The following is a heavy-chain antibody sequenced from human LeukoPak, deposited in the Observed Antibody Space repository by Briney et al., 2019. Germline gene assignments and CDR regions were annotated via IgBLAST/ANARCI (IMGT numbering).Heavy chain of an antibody. CDR3: LYYYDSSGPTE. J-gene: IGHJ4*02. V-gene: IGHV3-15*01. Sequence: GGSLRLSCAASGFTFNNAWMSWVRQAPGKGLEWVGRIKRKTDGGTTDYAAPVKGRFTISRDDSKNTLYLQMNSLKTEDTAVYYCLYYYDSSGPTEWGQGTLVTVSS. CDR2: IKRKTDGGTT. CDR1: GFTFNNAW. D-gene: IGHD3-22*01.